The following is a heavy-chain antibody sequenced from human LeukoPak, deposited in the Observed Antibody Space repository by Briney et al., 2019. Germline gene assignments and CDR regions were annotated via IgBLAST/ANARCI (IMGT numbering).Heavy chain of an antibody. CDR2: INHSGST. CDR1: GGSFSGYY. J-gene: IGHJ2*01. D-gene: IGHD6-19*01. CDR3: ARGGQWLGVGPNWYFDL. V-gene: IGHV4-34*01. Sequence: SETLSLTCAVYGGSFSGYYWSWIRQPPGKGLEWIGEINHSGSTNYNPSLKSRVTILVDTSKNQFSLKLSSVTAADTAVYYCARGGQWLGVGPNWYFDLWGRGTPVTVSS.